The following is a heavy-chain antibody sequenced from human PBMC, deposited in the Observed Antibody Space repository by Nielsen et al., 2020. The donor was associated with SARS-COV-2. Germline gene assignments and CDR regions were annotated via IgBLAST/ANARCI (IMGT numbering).Heavy chain of an antibody. J-gene: IGHJ6*03. CDR2: MNPNSGNT. CDR3: ARDVPYYYYMDV. CDR1: GYTFTSYD. D-gene: IGHD6-6*01. Sequence: ASVKVSCKASGYTFTSYDINWVRQATGQGLEWMGWMNPNSGNTGYAQKFQGRVTMTRNTSISTAYMELSSLRSDDTAVYYCARDVPYYYYMDVWGKGTTVTVSS. V-gene: IGHV1-8*01.